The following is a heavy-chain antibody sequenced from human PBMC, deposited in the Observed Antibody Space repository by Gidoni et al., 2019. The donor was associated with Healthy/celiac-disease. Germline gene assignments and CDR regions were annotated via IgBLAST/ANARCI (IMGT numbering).Heavy chain of an antibody. V-gene: IGHV3-23*04. CDR2: IRGSGGST. J-gene: IGHJ4*02. Sequence: EVQLVESGGGLVQPGGSLRLSCAASGFTFSSYAMSWVRQAPGKGLEWVSAIRGSGGSTYYADSVKGRFTISRDNSKNTLYLQMNSLRAEDTAVYYCAKDPRPYYDFWSGYQSVWGQGTLVTVSS. CDR3: AKDPRPYYDFWSGYQSV. CDR1: GFTFSSYA. D-gene: IGHD3-3*01.